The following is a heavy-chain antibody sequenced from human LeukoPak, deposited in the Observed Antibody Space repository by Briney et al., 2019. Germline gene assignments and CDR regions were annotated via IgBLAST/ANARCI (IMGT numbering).Heavy chain of an antibody. V-gene: IGHV4-34*01. Sequence: SSETLSLTCAVYGGSFSGYYWSWIRQPPGKGLEWIGEINHSGSTNYNPSLKSRVTISVDTSKNQFSLKLSSVTAADTAVYYCARGSNLWYSSGWYGGSSAFDIWGQGTMVTVSS. CDR2: INHSGST. CDR1: GGSFSGYY. D-gene: IGHD6-19*01. J-gene: IGHJ3*02. CDR3: ARGSNLWYSSGWYGGSSAFDI.